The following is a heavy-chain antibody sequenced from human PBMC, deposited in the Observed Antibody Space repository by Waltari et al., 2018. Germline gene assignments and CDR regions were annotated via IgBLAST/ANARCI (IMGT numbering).Heavy chain of an antibody. J-gene: IGHJ4*02. Sequence: EVQLVESGGGLVQPGRSLRLSCAASGFTFGDYAMHWVRQTPGKGVEWVSGITWNSGTIDYADSVKGRFTISRDNAKNSLYLHMNSLRAEDTALYYCAKMDQSGWTLFDYWGQGTLVTVSS. V-gene: IGHV3-9*01. D-gene: IGHD6-19*01. CDR1: GFTFGDYA. CDR3: AKMDQSGWTLFDY. CDR2: ITWNSGTI.